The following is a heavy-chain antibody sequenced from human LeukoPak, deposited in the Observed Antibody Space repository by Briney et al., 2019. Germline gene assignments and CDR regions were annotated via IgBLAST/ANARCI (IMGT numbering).Heavy chain of an antibody. CDR1: GFTFSSYW. CDR3: ARGNDFWSGSYFDY. V-gene: IGHV3-7*01. Sequence: GGSLRLSCATSGFTFSSYWMSWVRQAPGKGLEWVANIKQDGSEKYYVDSVKGRFTISRDNSKNTLYLQMNSLRAEDTAVYYCARGNDFWSGSYFDYWGQGTLVTVSS. D-gene: IGHD3-3*01. CDR2: IKQDGSEK. J-gene: IGHJ4*02.